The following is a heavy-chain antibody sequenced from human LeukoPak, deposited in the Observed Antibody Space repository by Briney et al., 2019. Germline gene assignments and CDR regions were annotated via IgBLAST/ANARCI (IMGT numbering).Heavy chain of an antibody. J-gene: IGHJ5*02. CDR1: VYASSADM. Sequence: ASVKVSCTPSVYASSADMFNCGLQAPGQGLEWMAWIDPGNGATGYAQTFQDRITVTSDTSTDTVYMKLASLTSNDTATYYCARTPPQRGGTCFNPWGLGTLATVSS. CDR2: IDPGNGAT. D-gene: IGHD4-23*01. V-gene: IGHV1-8*01. CDR3: ARTPPQRGGTCFNP.